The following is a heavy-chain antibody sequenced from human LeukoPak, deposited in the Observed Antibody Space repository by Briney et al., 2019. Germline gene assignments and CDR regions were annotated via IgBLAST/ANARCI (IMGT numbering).Heavy chain of an antibody. D-gene: IGHD2-2*01. V-gene: IGHV4-59*01. Sequence: PSETLSLTCTVSGGSISSYYWSWIRQPPGKGLEWIGYIYYSGSTNYNSSLKSRVTISVDTSKNQFSLKLSSVTAADTAVCYCARAYCSSTSCSVGAFDIWGQGTMVTVSS. CDR2: IYYSGST. CDR3: ARAYCSSTSCSVGAFDI. J-gene: IGHJ3*02. CDR1: GGSISSYY.